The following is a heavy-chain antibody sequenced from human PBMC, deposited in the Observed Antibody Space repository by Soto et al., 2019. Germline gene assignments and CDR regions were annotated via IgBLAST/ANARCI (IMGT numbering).Heavy chain of an antibody. CDR1: GGSFSGYY. Sequence: VQLQQWGAGLLKPSETLSLTCAVSGGSFSGYYWSWIRQLPGKGLEWIGEIMHSGTSNYNPSLESRLHMSVSTPKSQISPQLSSMLAVDTAVYYGATVKTGTLPYHFDSWAQGTRVIVSS. CDR2: IMHSGTS. CDR3: ATVKTGTLPYHFDS. V-gene: IGHV4-34*12. J-gene: IGHJ4*02. D-gene: IGHD1-1*01.